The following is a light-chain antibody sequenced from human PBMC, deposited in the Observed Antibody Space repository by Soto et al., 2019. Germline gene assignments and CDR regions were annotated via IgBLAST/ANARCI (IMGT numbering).Light chain of an antibody. Sequence: EIVLTQSPGTLSLSPGERATLSCRASQSVSSSYLAWYQQKPGQAPRLLIAGASSSATGIPDRFSGSGSGTDFTLTISRLEPEDFAVYYCQQYGSSLWTFGQGTKVEIK. V-gene: IGKV3-20*01. CDR3: QQYGSSLWT. CDR1: QSVSSSY. CDR2: GAS. J-gene: IGKJ1*01.